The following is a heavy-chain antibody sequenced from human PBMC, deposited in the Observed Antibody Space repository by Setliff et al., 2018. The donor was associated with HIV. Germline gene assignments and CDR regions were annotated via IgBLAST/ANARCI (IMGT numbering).Heavy chain of an antibody. CDR2: IGGSGGST. CDR3: AKDAHPFGEASPTDYFDI. Sequence: PGGSLRLSCAASGFTFSSYAMSWVRQAPGKGLEWVSAIGGSGGSTYYADSVKGRFTISRDNSKNTLYLQMTSLRAEDTAVYYCAKDAHPFGEASPTDYFDIWGQGTMVAVSS. V-gene: IGHV3-23*01. CDR1: GFTFSSYA. D-gene: IGHD3-10*01. J-gene: IGHJ3*02.